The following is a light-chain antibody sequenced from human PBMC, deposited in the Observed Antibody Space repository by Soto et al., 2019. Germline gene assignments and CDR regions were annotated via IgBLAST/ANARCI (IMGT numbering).Light chain of an antibody. Sequence: DIQLTQSPSFLSASVGDRVSITCRASQGIRTYLAWYQQKPGKVPKVLIYAASTLQSGVPSRFSGSGSGTEFTLTISCLQPEDFATYYCQQLDSYPLTFGGGTKVEIK. CDR1: QGIRTY. CDR3: QQLDSYPLT. J-gene: IGKJ4*01. V-gene: IGKV1-9*01. CDR2: AAS.